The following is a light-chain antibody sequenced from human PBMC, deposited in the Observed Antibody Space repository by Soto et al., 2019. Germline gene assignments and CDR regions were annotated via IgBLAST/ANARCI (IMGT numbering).Light chain of an antibody. J-gene: IGKJ1*01. CDR3: QQYNDWPLP. Sequence: EIVMTQSPVTLSVSPGERATLSCRASQSVRSNLAWYQHKPGQAPSLLIYGAFTRATGIPARFSGTGSGTEFTLTISSLQSEDFALYYCQQYNDWPLPFGQGTKVE. CDR2: GAF. V-gene: IGKV3-15*01. CDR1: QSVRSN.